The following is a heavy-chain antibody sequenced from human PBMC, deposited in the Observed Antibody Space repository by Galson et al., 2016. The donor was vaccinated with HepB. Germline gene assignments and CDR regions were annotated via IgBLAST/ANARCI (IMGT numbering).Heavy chain of an antibody. D-gene: IGHD4-23*01. V-gene: IGHV3-48*03. CDR2: ISTTGNAV. Sequence: SLRLSCAGSGFLFENYQMNWIRQAPGKGLEWVSYISTTGNAVYYTDSGRGRFTVSRDNAKGSVSLQMSSLRPEDTATYYCARDTGGFGGSLDVWGQGTTVSVSS. J-gene: IGHJ6*02. CDR1: GFLFENYQ. CDR3: ARDTGGFGGSLDV.